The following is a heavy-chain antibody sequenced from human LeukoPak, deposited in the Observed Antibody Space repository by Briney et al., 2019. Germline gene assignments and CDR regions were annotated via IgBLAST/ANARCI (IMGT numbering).Heavy chain of an antibody. Sequence: SETLSLTCTVSGYSITSTYYWGWIRQPPGKGLEWIGYIYHSGSTYYNPSLKSRVTISVDTSKNQFSLRLSSVTAADTAVYYCARDYGGKMDWRQGTLVTVSS. J-gene: IGHJ4*02. V-gene: IGHV4-38-2*02. CDR1: GYSITSTYY. CDR2: IYHSGST. D-gene: IGHD4-23*01. CDR3: ARDYGGKMD.